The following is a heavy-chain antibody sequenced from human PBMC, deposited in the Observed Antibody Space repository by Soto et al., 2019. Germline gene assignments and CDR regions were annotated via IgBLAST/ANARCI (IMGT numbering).Heavy chain of an antibody. CDR1: GFSLANYP. CDR3: AKGPHTNVGWPYYFES. Sequence: GGSLRLSCVASGFSLANYPMNWVRQTPGKGLEWISYSSPRGDTIYYADSVEGRFTISRDNARNSLSLHMSSLRDEDSALYYCAKGPHTNVGWPYYFESWGQGVPVTDSS. CDR2: SSPRGDTI. J-gene: IGHJ4*02. V-gene: IGHV3-48*02. D-gene: IGHD6-19*01.